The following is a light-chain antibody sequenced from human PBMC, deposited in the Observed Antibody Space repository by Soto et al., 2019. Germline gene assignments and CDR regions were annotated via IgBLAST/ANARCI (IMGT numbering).Light chain of an antibody. CDR1: QSVLSSSNNNNY. CDR3: QQYNKWPQVT. J-gene: IGKJ1*01. CDR2: GAS. V-gene: IGKV4-1*01. Sequence: DIVMTQSPDSLAVSLGERATINCKSSQSVLSSSNNNNYLAWHQQKPGQAPRLLIYGASTRATGIPARFSGSGSGTEFTLTISSLQSEDFAVYYGQQYNKWPQVTFGQGTKVDI.